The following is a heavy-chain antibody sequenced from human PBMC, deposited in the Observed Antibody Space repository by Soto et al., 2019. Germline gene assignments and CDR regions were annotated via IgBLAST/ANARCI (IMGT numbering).Heavy chain of an antibody. CDR1: GGSISSSSYY. V-gene: IGHV4-39*01. CDR2: IYYSGST. J-gene: IGHJ5*02. Sequence: QLQLQESGPGLVKPSETLSLTCTVSGGSISSSSYYWGWIRQPPGKGLEWIGSIYYSGSTYYNPSLKSRFPISLDTSKNQFSLKLSSVTAADTAVYYCASPKIAFYNWFDPWGQGTLVTVSS. CDR3: ASPKIAFYNWFDP. D-gene: IGHD3-3*02.